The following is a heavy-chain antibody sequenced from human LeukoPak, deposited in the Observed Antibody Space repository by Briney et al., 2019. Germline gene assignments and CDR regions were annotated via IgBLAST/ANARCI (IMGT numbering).Heavy chain of an antibody. Sequence: TSETLSLTCTVSGDSISSYYWSWIRQPAGKGLEWIGRIYIHGTSSYNPSLNSRVTISVDTSKNQFSLKLSSVTAADTAVYYCARGQPRQWLVRAYFDYWGQGTLVTVSS. J-gene: IGHJ4*02. CDR2: IYIHGTS. CDR3: ARGQPRQWLVRAYFDY. V-gene: IGHV4-4*07. CDR1: GDSISSYY. D-gene: IGHD6-19*01.